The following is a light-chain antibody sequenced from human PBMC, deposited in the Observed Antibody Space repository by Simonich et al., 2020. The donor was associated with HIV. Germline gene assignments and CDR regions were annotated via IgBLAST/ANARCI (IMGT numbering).Light chain of an antibody. Sequence: DIVMTQSPDSLAVSLGERATINCKSSQGVLYSSNNKNYLAWYQQKPGQPPKLLIYWVSTRESGVPDRVSGSGSGTDFTLIISSLQAEDVAVYYCQQYYSTPLTFGGGTKVEIK. CDR1: QGVLYSSNNKNY. CDR3: QQYYSTPLT. J-gene: IGKJ4*01. V-gene: IGKV4-1*01. CDR2: WVS.